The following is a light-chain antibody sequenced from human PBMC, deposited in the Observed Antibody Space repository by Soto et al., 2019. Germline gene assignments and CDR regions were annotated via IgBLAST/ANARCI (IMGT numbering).Light chain of an antibody. J-gene: IGKJ3*01. Sequence: DIQMTQSPSALSASVGDRVTITCRASQSITNYLNWYQHKPGQAPNLLIYAASTLQAGVPSRFRGSGSGTDFTLTISSLQPEDFATYYCQQYYSYPFTFGPGTKVDIK. CDR1: QSITNY. CDR2: AAS. CDR3: QQYYSYPFT. V-gene: IGKV1-39*01.